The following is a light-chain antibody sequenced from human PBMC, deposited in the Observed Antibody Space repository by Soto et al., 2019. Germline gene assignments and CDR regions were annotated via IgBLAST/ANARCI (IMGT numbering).Light chain of an antibody. Sequence: QSALTQPASVSGSPGQSITISCTGTSSDVGTYNLVSWYQHHPGQAPKLMIYEGSKRPSGVSNRFSGSKSGNPASLTISGLQAEDEADYYCCSYAGSSTYVFGTGTKLTVL. J-gene: IGLJ1*01. V-gene: IGLV2-23*01. CDR3: CSYAGSSTYV. CDR1: SSDVGTYNL. CDR2: EGS.